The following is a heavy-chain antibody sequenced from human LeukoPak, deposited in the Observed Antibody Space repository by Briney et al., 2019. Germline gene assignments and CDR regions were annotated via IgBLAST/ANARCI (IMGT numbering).Heavy chain of an antibody. CDR1: GFTFSSYA. V-gene: IGHV3-23*01. CDR3: AKDEEGPYDSDNWFDP. J-gene: IGHJ5*02. Sequence: PGGSLRLSCAASGFTFSSYAMSWVRQAPRKGLEWVSAISGSGGSTYYADSVKGRFTISRDNSKNTLYLQMNSLRAEDTAVYYCAKDEEGPYDSDNWFDPWGQGTLVTVSS. D-gene: IGHD3-22*01. CDR2: ISGSGGST.